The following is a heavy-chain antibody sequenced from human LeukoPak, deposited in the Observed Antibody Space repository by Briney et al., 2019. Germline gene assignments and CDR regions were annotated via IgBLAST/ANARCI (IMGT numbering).Heavy chain of an antibody. CDR2: IYSGGST. V-gene: IGHV3-53*01. CDR3: ARISAYYYGSSGYYWFDY. J-gene: IGHJ4*02. Sequence: GGSLRLSCAASGFTVSSNYMSWVRQAPGKGLEWVSVIYSGGSTYYADSVKGRFTISRDNSKNTLYLQMNSLRAEDTAAYYCARISAYYYGSSGYYWFDYWGQGTLVTVSS. CDR1: GFTVSSNY. D-gene: IGHD3-22*01.